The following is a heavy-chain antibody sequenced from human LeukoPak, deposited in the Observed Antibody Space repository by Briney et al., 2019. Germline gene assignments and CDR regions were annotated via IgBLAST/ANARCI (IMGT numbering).Heavy chain of an antibody. D-gene: IGHD1-26*01. CDR2: IYTSGGT. CDR3: AREVGHFDY. V-gene: IGHV4-39*07. CDR1: GGSISSSSYY. J-gene: IGHJ4*02. Sequence: PSETLSLTCTVSGGSISSSSYYWGWIRQPPGKGLEWIGRIYTSGGTNFNPSLKSRVTMSVDTSKNQFSLKLSSVTAADTAVYYCAREVGHFDYWGQGTLVTVSS.